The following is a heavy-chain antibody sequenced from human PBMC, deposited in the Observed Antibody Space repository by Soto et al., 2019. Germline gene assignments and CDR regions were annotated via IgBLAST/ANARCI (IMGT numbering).Heavy chain of an antibody. Sequence: SVKVSCKAPGGTFSSYSFSWVRQAPGQGLEWMGGITPIFGTVHYAQNFRGRVTITADKSTSIVHMELSSLRSEDTAVFYCAREGDTREGRGVFFSWGQGTLVTVSS. J-gene: IGHJ5*02. V-gene: IGHV1-69*06. CDR1: GGTFSSYS. CDR2: ITPIFGTV. CDR3: AREGDTREGRGVFFS. D-gene: IGHD3-16*01.